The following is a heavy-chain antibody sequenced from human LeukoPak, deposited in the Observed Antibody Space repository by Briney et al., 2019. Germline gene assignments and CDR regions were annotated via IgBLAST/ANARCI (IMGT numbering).Heavy chain of an antibody. CDR2: IRSNGDTA. J-gene: IGHJ4*02. Sequence: GGSLRLSCAASGFTFSRIAMTWVRPAPGKGLEWVSTIRSNGDTAYNADSVRGRFAISRDNSKNALFLQMNSLRVEDTAIYYCAKGQELDDGVFDSWGQGTLVTVSS. CDR3: AKGQELDDGVFDS. D-gene: IGHD1-1*01. CDR1: GFTFSRIA. V-gene: IGHV3-23*01.